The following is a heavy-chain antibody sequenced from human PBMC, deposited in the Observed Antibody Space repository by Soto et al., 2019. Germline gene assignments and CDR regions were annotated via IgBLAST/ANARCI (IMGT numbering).Heavy chain of an antibody. CDR1: AGSISSYY. V-gene: IGHV4-59*01. D-gene: IGHD3-10*01. CDR3: ARVGLLWFGELLGYYGMDV. CDR2: IYYSGST. Sequence: SETLSLTCTGSAGSISSYYWRWIRQPPGKGLEWIGYIYYSGSTNYNPSLKSRVTISVDTSKNQFSLKLSSVTAADTAVYYCARVGLLWFGELLGYYGMDVWGQGTTVT. J-gene: IGHJ6*02.